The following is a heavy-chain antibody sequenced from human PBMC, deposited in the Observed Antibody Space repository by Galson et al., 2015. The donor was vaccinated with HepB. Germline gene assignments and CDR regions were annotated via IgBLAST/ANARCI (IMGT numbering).Heavy chain of an antibody. J-gene: IGHJ6*02. CDR1: GFTLRSYD. CDR3: ARAQYVNSGFFYYGIDV. D-gene: IGHD1-1*01. V-gene: IGHV3-13*01. Sequence: SLRLSCAASGFTLRSYDVHWVRQPTGKALEWVSAIGTAGDTYYPDSVKGRFTISRDNAKNFLYLQMNSLRAGDTAVYYCARAQYVNSGFFYYGIDVWGHGTTVTVSS. CDR2: IGTAGDT.